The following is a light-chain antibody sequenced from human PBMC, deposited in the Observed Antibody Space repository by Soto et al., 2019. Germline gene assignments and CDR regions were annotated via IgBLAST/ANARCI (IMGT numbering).Light chain of an antibody. CDR1: QSVRSN. V-gene: IGKV3-15*01. CDR3: HQYTEYLKV. J-gene: IGKJ2*01. CDR2: EAS. Sequence: DIILSQSPDTLSVSPGERVTLSCRASQSVRSNLAWYQQKPGQAPRLLIYEASTRATGVPTRFSGSGSGTDFTLTITSLQSEDVAVYFCHQYTEYLKVFGQGTKVDIK.